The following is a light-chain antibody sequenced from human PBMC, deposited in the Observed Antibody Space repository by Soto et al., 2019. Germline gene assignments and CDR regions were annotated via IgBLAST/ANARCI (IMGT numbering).Light chain of an antibody. CDR1: NIGSKR. CDR2: YDT. J-gene: IGLJ2*01. CDR3: QMWDISSDHPV. V-gene: IGLV3-21*04. Sequence: SYELTQPPSVSVAPGKTARITCGGNNIGSKRVHWYQQKSGQAPVLVIYYDTDRPSGIPERFSGSSSGNTATLTISRVEAGDEADYYCQMWDISSDHPVFGGGTKLTVL.